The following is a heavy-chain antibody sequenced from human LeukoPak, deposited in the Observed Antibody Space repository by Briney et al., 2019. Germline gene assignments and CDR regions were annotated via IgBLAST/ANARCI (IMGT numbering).Heavy chain of an antibody. CDR3: ARDRLEAVTDDDYFDY. CDR1: GFTFSNHG. J-gene: IGHJ4*02. D-gene: IGHD2-21*02. CDR2: IWYDGSNK. V-gene: IGHV3-33*01. Sequence: GRSLRLSCAASGFTFSNHGMHWVRQAPGKGPEWVALIWYDGSNKYYGDSVKGRFTISRDNSKNTVYLQMNSLRAEDTGVYYCARDRLEAVTDDDYFDYWGQGTLVTVSS.